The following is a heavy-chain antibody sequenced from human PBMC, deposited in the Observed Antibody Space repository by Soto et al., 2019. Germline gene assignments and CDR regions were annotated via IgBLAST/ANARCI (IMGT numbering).Heavy chain of an antibody. CDR3: VRCYCSVGSCYACWHFDL. V-gene: IGHV1-18*01. D-gene: IGHD2-15*01. J-gene: IGHJ2*01. CDR2: ISASTRNT. Sequence: QVQLVQSGGEVKKPGASVKVSCQASGYTFSDYAISWVRQAPGQGLEWMGWISASTRNTDQAQNFQGRVIMTLDTSTNTAYMELRSRIYDDTAVYYCVRCYCSVGSCYACWHFDLWGRGTLVTVSS. CDR1: GYTFSDYA.